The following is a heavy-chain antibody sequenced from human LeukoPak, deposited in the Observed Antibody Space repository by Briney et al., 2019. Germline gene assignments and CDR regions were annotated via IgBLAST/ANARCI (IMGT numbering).Heavy chain of an antibody. D-gene: IGHD3-10*01. CDR3: ATEGKMVRGIYTDY. CDR2: FDPEDGET. J-gene: IGHJ4*02. V-gene: IGHV1-24*01. Sequence: ASVKVSCKVSGYTLTELSMHWVRQAPGKGPEWMGRFDPEDGETIYAQKFQGRVTMTADTSTDTVYMGLSSLRSEDTAVYYCATEGKMVRGIYTDYWGQGTLVTVSS. CDR1: GYTLTELS.